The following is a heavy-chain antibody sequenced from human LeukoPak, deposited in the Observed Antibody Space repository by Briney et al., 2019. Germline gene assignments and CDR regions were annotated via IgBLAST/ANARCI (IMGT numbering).Heavy chain of an antibody. J-gene: IGHJ6*03. CDR3: ARAQYSGYPIRYYYYMDV. CDR1: GGSISSYY. D-gene: IGHD5-12*01. V-gene: IGHV4-59*01. CDR2: IYYSGST. Sequence: PSETLSLTCTVSGGSISSYYWSWIRQPPGKGLEWIGYIYYSGSTNYNPSLKSRVTISVDTSKNQFSLKLSSVTAADTAVYYCARAQYSGYPIRYYYYMDVWGKGTTVTVS.